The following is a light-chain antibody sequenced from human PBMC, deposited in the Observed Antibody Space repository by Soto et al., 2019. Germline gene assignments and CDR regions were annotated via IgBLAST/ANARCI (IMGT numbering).Light chain of an antibody. J-gene: IGKJ5*01. V-gene: IGKV3-20*01. CDR2: GAS. Sequence: EIVLTQPPCTLSLSPGERATHSSRASQSVSSSYLAWYQQKPGQAPRLLIYGASSRATGIPDRFSGSGSGTDFTLTISRLEPEDFAVYYCQQYGSSPDTFGQGTRLEIK. CDR3: QQYGSSPDT. CDR1: QSVSSSY.